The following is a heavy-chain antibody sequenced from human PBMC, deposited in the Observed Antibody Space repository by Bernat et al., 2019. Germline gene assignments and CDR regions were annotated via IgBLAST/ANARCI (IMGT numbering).Heavy chain of an antibody. D-gene: IGHD4-17*01. CDR1: GFTFSSYA. V-gene: IGHV3-30-3*01. Sequence: QVQLVESGGGVVQPGRSLRLSCAASGFTFSSYAMHWVRQAPGKGLEWVAVISYDGSNKYYADSVKGRFTISRDNSKNTLYLQMNSLRAEDTAVYYCAKAPHLHGDYAPGAFDSWGQGTMVTVSS. CDR3: AKAPHLHGDYAPGAFDS. CDR2: ISYDGSNK. J-gene: IGHJ3*02.